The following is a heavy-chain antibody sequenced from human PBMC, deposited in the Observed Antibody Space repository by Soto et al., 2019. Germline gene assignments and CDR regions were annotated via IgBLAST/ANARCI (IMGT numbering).Heavy chain of an antibody. V-gene: IGHV3-23*01. CDR1: GFNFPAYA. D-gene: IGHD2-8*01. CDR3: AKDFIANNGVWEPFDM. Sequence: GGSLRLSCAASGFNFPAYAMNWVRQAPGKGLQWVSGLVGSGGDINYADSVRGRFTVPRDNSRNTLYLQMNSLRDEDTAIYYCAKDFIANNGVWEPFDMWGRGTKVTVSS. J-gene: IGHJ3*02. CDR2: LVGSGGDI.